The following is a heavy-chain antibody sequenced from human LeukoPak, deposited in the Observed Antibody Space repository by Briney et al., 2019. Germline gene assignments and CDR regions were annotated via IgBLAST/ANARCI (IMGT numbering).Heavy chain of an antibody. Sequence: PGGSLRLSCAASGFTFSSYAMSWVRQAPGKGLEWVSAISGSGGSTYYADSVKGRFTISRDNAKNTLFLQMNSLRTEDTAVYYCVSRAYCDGNCPSHFDYWGRGTLVTVSS. J-gene: IGHJ4*02. V-gene: IGHV3-23*01. CDR2: ISGSGGST. CDR1: GFTFSSYA. CDR3: VSRAYCDGNCPSHFDY. D-gene: IGHD2-21*02.